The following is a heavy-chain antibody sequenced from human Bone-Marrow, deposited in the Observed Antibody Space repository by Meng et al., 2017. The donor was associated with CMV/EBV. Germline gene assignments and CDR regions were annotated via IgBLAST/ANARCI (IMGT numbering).Heavy chain of an antibody. CDR3: AKDMSKDYYYYGKDG. D-gene: IGHD3-16*01. V-gene: IGHV3-23*03. J-gene: IGHJ6*02. CDR1: GFTFSSYA. Sequence: GESLKLSCAASGFTFSSYAMSWVRQAPGKGLEWVSVIYSGGSSTYYADSVKGRFTISRDNSKNTLYLQMNSLRAEDTAVYYCAKDMSKDYYYYGKDGWGQGTTVTVSS. CDR2: IYSGGSST.